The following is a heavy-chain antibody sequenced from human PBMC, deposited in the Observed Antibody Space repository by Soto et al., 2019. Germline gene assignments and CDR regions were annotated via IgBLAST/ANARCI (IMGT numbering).Heavy chain of an antibody. D-gene: IGHD2-15*01. J-gene: IGHJ3*02. CDR2: IYSGGGT. CDR1: GFTVSSNY. V-gene: IGHV3-66*01. Sequence: EVQLVESGGGLVQPGGSLRLSCAASGFTVSSNYMSWVRQAPGKGLEWVSVIYSGGGTSYAESVKDRFTISRGNSKNTVYLHMSSLRAEDTAMYHCARKALLYPVDLCAFDIWGQGTMVTVSS. CDR3: ARKALLYPVDLCAFDI.